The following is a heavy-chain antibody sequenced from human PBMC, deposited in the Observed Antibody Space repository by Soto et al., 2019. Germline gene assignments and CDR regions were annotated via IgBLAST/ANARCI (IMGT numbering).Heavy chain of an antibody. D-gene: IGHD6-13*01. Sequence: QVQLQESGPGLVKPSQTLSLTCSVSGGSISTGVWYWSWVREHPGKGLEWIGDIYYRGTTSYNPSLGSRVTISRDTSKNQVSLKVNSVTAAATAVYYCARVSAGGTRWFDSWGQGIRVTVSS. J-gene: IGHJ5*01. CDR3: ARVSAGGTRWFDS. V-gene: IGHV4-31*03. CDR1: GGSISTGVWY. CDR2: IYYRGTT.